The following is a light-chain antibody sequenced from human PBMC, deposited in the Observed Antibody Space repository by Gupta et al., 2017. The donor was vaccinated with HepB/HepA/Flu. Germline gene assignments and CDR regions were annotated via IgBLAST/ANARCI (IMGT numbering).Light chain of an antibody. J-gene: IGLJ2*01. CDR2: GNS. CDR1: SSNIGAGYD. CDR3: QSYDSSLSVV. Sequence: QSVLTPPPSVSGAPGQRVTISCTGSSSNIGAGYDVHWYQQLPGTAPKLLIYGNSNRPSGVPDRFSGSKSGTSASLAITGLQAEDEADYYCQSYDSSLSVVFGGGNKLTVL. V-gene: IGLV1-40*01.